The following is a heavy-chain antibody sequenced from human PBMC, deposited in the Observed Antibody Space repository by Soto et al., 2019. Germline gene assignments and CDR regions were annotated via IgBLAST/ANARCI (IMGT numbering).Heavy chain of an antibody. CDR2: IYYSGST. CDR3: ARVSRQPQARGYFDY. D-gene: IGHD6-6*01. CDR1: GGSISSYY. V-gene: IGHV4-59*01. J-gene: IGHJ4*02. Sequence: SETLSLTCTVSGGSISSYYWSWIRQPPGKGLEWIGYIYYSGSTNYNPSLKSRVTISVDTSKNQFSLKLSSVTAADTAVYYCARVSRQPQARGYFDYWGQGTLVTVSS.